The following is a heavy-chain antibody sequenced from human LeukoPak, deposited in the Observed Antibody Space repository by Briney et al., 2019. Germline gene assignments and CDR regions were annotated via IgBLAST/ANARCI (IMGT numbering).Heavy chain of an antibody. V-gene: IGHV3-33*01. Sequence: GRSLRLSCAASGFTFSSYGMHWVRQAPGKGLEWVAVIWYDGSNKYYADSVKGRFTISRDNSKNTLYLQMNSLRAEDTAVYYCAREGWTYCDGDCYSDDAFDIWGQGTMVTVSS. CDR2: IWYDGSNK. J-gene: IGHJ3*02. CDR1: GFTFSSYG. CDR3: AREGWTYCDGDCYSDDAFDI. D-gene: IGHD2-21*02.